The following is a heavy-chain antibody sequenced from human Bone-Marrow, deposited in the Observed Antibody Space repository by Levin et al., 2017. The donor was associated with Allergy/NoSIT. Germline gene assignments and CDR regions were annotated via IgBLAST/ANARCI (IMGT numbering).Heavy chain of an antibody. CDR2: IINSVVGT. V-gene: IGHV3-23*01. D-gene: IGHD3-10*01. CDR1: GFTFNNYA. J-gene: IGHJ4*02. CDR3: AKDAVRGSDQPYYFDY. Sequence: ASVKVSCAASGFTFNNYAMSWVRQAPGKGLEWVSAIINSVVGTYYADSVKGRFTISRDNSKNTMYLQMNSLSAEDTAVYFCAKDAVRGSDQPYYFDYWGQGTLVTASS.